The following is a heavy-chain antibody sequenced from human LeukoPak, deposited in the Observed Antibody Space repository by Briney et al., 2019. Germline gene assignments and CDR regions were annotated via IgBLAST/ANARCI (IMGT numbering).Heavy chain of an antibody. CDR3: ARVDRIVGVTRYFDY. J-gene: IGHJ4*02. CDR2: IYSGGST. D-gene: IGHD1-26*01. V-gene: IGHV3-66*02. Sequence: GGSLRLSCAAAGFIVSSKYMSWVRQAPGKGLEWVSVIYSGGSTYYADSVKGRFTTSRDNSKNVLYLQMNSLRGEDSAVYYCARVDRIVGVTRYFDYWGQGSLVTVSS. CDR1: GFIVSSKY.